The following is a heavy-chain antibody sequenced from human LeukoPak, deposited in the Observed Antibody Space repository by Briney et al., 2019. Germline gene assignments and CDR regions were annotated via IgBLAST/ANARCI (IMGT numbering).Heavy chain of an antibody. CDR3: ARTLYCSSTSCYAFWFDP. Sequence: TSETLSLTCSASGGSISSSNWYWGWIRQPPGKGLEWIGSIYYSRSTYYNPSLKSRVTISVDTSKNQFSLKLSSVTAADTAVYYCARTLYCSSTSCYAFWFDPWGQGTLVTVSS. J-gene: IGHJ5*02. CDR1: GGSISSSNWY. CDR2: IYYSRST. D-gene: IGHD2-2*01. V-gene: IGHV4-39*07.